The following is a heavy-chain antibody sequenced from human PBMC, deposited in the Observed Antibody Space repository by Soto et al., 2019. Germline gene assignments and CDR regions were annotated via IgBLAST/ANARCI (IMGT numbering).Heavy chain of an antibody. CDR1: GFTFSSYG. J-gene: IGHJ6*02. V-gene: IGHV3-30*19. CDR3: EREQGSLRITIFVGYYYYGMDV. D-gene: IGHD3-3*01. Sequence: GGSLRLSCAASGFTFSSYGRHWVRQATGKGLEWVQVISYDGSNKYYADSLKGRFTISRENSKNTLYLQMNSLRAEDTDVYYCEREQGSLRITIFVGYYYYGMDVWGQGTTVTVSS. CDR2: ISYDGSNK.